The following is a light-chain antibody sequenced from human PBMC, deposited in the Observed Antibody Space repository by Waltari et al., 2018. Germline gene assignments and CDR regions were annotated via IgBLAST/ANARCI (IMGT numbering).Light chain of an antibody. Sequence: DILMTQSPSTLSASEGDRVTITCRASQSISSWLAWYQQKPGKAPKLLIYKASSLETGVPSRFSGSGSGTEFTLTISNLQPDDFATYYCQQYNTYSTFGQGTKVEIK. CDR3: QQYNTYST. CDR1: QSISSW. J-gene: IGKJ1*01. CDR2: KAS. V-gene: IGKV1-5*03.